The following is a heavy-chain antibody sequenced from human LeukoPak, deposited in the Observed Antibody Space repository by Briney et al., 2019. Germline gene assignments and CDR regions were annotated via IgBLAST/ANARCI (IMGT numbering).Heavy chain of an antibody. J-gene: IGHJ4*02. V-gene: IGHV1-69*05. CDR3: ARDLGEYYDSSGYLSFFDY. CDR2: IIPIFGTA. D-gene: IGHD3-22*01. CDR1: GGTFTSYA. Sequence: SVKVSCKASGGTFTSYAISWVRQAPGQGLEWMGRIIPIFGTANYAQKFQGRVTITTDESTSTAYMELSSLRSEDTAVYYCARDLGEYYDSSGYLSFFDYWGQGTLVTVSS.